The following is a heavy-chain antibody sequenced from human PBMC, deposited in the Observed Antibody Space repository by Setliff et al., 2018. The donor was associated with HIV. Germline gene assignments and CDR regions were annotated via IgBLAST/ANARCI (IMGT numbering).Heavy chain of an antibody. CDR1: GGSFSGYY. D-gene: IGHD3-3*01. CDR3: ARDGFWSGYIDY. Sequence: KPSETLSLTCAVYGGSFSGYYWSWIRQPPGKGLEWIGEINHSGSTDYNPSLKSRVTISVDTSKNQLSLKVSSVTAADTAVYYCARDGFWSGYIDYWGQGTLVTVSS. J-gene: IGHJ4*02. CDR2: INHSGST. V-gene: IGHV4-34*01.